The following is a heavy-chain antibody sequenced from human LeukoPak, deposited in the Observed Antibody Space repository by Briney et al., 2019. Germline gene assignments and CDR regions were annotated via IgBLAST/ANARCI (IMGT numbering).Heavy chain of an antibody. CDR1: GFSYSSYG. D-gene: IGHD6-13*01. J-gene: IGHJ5*02. V-gene: IGHV3-33*01. Sequence: GGSLRLSCAASGFSYSSYGFHWVRQAPGKGLEWVAIIWYDGSNKYYADSVKGRFTISRDNSKNTLDLQINSRRAEDTAVYYCARVAAGTYWFDPWGQGTLVTVS. CDR2: IWYDGSNK. CDR3: ARVAAGTYWFDP.